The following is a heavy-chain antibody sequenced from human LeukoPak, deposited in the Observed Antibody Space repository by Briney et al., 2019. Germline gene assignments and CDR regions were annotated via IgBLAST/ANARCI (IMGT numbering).Heavy chain of an antibody. CDR2: ISYDGSNK. V-gene: IGHV3-30*03. CDR3: ASGVRIAAAGTDY. J-gene: IGHJ4*02. Sequence: GGSLRLSCAASGFTFSSYGMHWVRQAPGKGLEWVAVISYDGSNKYYADSVKGRFTISRDNSKNTLYLQMNSLRAEDTAVYYCASGVRIAAAGTDYWGQGTLVTVSS. CDR1: GFTFSSYG. D-gene: IGHD6-13*01.